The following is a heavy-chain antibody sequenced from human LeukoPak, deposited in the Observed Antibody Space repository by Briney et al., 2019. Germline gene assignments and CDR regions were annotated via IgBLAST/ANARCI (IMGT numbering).Heavy chain of an antibody. V-gene: IGHV4-34*01. CDR2: INHSGST. J-gene: IGHJ5*02. Sequence: PSETLSLTCAVYGGSFSGYYWSWIRQPPGKGLEWIGEINHSGSTNYNPSLKSRVTISVDTSKNQFSLKLSSVTAADTAVYYCARGGNLWFRATPQRSWFDPWGRGTLVTVSS. CDR3: ARGGNLWFRATPQRSWFDP. CDR1: GGSFSGYY. D-gene: IGHD3-10*01.